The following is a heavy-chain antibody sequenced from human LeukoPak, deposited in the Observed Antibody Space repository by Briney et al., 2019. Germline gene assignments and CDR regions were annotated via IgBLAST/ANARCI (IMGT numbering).Heavy chain of an antibody. J-gene: IGHJ3*02. D-gene: IGHD3-22*01. CDR2: IYYSGST. Sequence: SETLSLTCTVSGGSISSSSYYWGWIRQPPGKGLEWIGSIYYSGSTYYNPSLKSRVTISVDTSKNQFSLKLSSVTAADTAVYYCARDQAYYYDSSGYSFGDAFDIWGQGTMVNVSS. V-gene: IGHV4-39*07. CDR3: ARDQAYYYDSSGYSFGDAFDI. CDR1: GGSISSSSYY.